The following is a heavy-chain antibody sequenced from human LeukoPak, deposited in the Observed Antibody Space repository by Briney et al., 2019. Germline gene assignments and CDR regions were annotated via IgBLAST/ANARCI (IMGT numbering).Heavy chain of an antibody. J-gene: IGHJ4*02. CDR3: AKDVGSGYYFDY. Sequence: GGSLRLSCAASGFTFSSYSMNWVRQAPGKGLEWVSSISSSSSYIYYADSVKGRFTISRDNAKNSLYLQMNSLRAEDTAVYYCAKDVGSGYYFDYWGQGTLVTVSS. D-gene: IGHD6-19*01. CDR2: ISSSSSYI. CDR1: GFTFSSYS. V-gene: IGHV3-21*01.